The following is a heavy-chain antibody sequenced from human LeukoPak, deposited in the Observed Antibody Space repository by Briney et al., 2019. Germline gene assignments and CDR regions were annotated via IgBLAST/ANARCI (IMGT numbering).Heavy chain of an antibody. D-gene: IGHD2/OR15-2a*01. CDR1: GGTFSSYA. CDR2: IIPILGIA. J-gene: IGHJ5*02. CDR3: ASCNAQTQPETQGLDP. Sequence: SVKVSCKASGGTFSSYAISWVRQAPGQGLEWMGRIIPILGIANYAQKFQGRVTITTDESTSTAYMELSSLRSEDTAVYYCASCNAQTQPETQGLDPWGQGTLVTVSS. V-gene: IGHV1-69*04.